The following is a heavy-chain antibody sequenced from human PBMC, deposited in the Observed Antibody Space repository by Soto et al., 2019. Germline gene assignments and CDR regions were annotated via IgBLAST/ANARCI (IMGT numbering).Heavy chain of an antibody. V-gene: IGHV3-49*04. CDR2: IRSKAYGGTT. J-gene: IGHJ4*02. CDR3: TRDRVEMATTPFDY. D-gene: IGHD1-1*01. CDR1: GFTFGDYA. Sequence: EVQLVESGGGLVQPGRSLRLSCTASGFTFGDYAMSWVRQAPGKGLEWVGFIRSKAYGGTTEYAASVKGRFTISRDDSKSIAYLQMNSLKTEDTAVYYCTRDRVEMATTPFDYWGQGTLVTVSS.